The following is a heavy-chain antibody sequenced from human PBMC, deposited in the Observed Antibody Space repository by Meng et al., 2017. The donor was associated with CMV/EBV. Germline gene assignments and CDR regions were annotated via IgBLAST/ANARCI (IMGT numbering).Heavy chain of an antibody. D-gene: IGHD3-3*01. CDR3: ARSFGGQGRFLVWLGP. CDR2: INPNSGGT. V-gene: IGHV1-2*02. Sequence: ASVKVSCKASGYTFTGYYMHWVRQAPGQGLEWMGWINPNSGGTNYAQKFQGRVTMTRDTSISTAYMELSRLRSDDTAVYYCARSFGGQGRFLVWLGPWGQGTLVTVSS. J-gene: IGHJ5*02. CDR1: GYTFTGYY.